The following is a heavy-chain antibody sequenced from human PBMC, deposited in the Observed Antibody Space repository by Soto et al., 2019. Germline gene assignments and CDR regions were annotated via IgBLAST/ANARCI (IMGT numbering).Heavy chain of an antibody. CDR2: INPSGGST. CDR3: ARGGEIQLWSYYYYYGMDV. Sequence: QVQLVQSGAEVKKPGASVKVSCKASGYTFTSYYMHWVRQAPGQGLEWMGIINPSGGSTSYAQKFQGRVTXTXDXXTSTVYMELSSLRSEDTAVYYCARGGEIQLWSYYYYYGMDVWGQGTTVTVSS. D-gene: IGHD5-18*01. J-gene: IGHJ6*02. CDR1: GYTFTSYY. V-gene: IGHV1-46*03.